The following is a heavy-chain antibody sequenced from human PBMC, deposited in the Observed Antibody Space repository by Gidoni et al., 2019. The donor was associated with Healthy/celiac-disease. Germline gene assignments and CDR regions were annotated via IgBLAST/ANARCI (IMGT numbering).Heavy chain of an antibody. Sequence: QVQLQESGPGLVKPSETLSLTCTVSGGSISSYYWSWIRQPPGKGLAWIGYIYYSGSTNYNPSLKSRVTISVDTSKNQFSLKLSSVTAADTAVYYCATTGPAGWFDPWGQGTLVTVSS. V-gene: IGHV4-59*01. CDR1: GGSISSYY. CDR2: IYYSGST. D-gene: IGHD4-17*01. CDR3: ATTGPAGWFDP. J-gene: IGHJ5*02.